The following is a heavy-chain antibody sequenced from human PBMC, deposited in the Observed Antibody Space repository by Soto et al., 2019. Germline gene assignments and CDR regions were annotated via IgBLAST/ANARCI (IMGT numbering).Heavy chain of an antibody. J-gene: IGHJ3*02. CDR2: IYYSGST. Sequence: PSETLSLTCTVSGGSVRSSTYYWGWIRQPPGKGLEWIASIYYSGSTHNNPSLKSRVSMSVDTYTNQFSLILHSVTAADMAVYYGARGPEASPHAFDIWGQGTMVTVSS. CDR1: GGSVRSSTYY. V-gene: IGHV4-39*01. CDR3: ARGPEASPHAFDI.